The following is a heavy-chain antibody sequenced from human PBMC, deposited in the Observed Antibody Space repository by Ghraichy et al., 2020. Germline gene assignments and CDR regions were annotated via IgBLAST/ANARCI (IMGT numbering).Heavy chain of an antibody. J-gene: IGHJ6*02. V-gene: IGHV3-23*01. CDR1: RFTFSRYA. D-gene: IGHD1-7*01. CDR3: AKDNWNYAVDYYYGMDV. CDR2: ITGSGGST. Sequence: GGSLRLSCAASRFTFSRYAMSWVRQAPGKGLEWVSTITGSGGSTYYADSVKGRFTISRDNSKNTLYLQMNSLRAEDTAVYYCAKDNWNYAVDYYYGMDVWGQGTTVTVSS.